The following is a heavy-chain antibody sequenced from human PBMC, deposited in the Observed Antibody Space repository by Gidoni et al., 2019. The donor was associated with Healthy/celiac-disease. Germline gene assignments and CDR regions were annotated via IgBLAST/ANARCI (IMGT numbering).Heavy chain of an antibody. Sequence: QVQLVESGGGVVQPGRSLRLSCAASGFTFSSYGMHWVRQAPGKGLEWVAVIWYDGSNKYYADSVKGRFTISRDNSKNTLYLQMNSLRAEDTAVYYCARWFGVDYDGEEYGMDVWGQGTTVTVSS. J-gene: IGHJ6*02. CDR1: GFTFSSYG. V-gene: IGHV3-33*01. CDR2: IWYDGSNK. D-gene: IGHD3-16*01. CDR3: ARWFGVDYDGEEYGMDV.